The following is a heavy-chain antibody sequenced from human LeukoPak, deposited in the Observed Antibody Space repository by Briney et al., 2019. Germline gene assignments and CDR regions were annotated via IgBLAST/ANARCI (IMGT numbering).Heavy chain of an antibody. V-gene: IGHV1-2*02. CDR2: INPNSGGT. CDR3: VFFGSGTRNAFDI. Sequence: ASVKVSCKASGYTFTSYYMHWVRQAPGQGLEWMGWINPNSGGTNYAQKFQGRVTMTRDTSISTAYMELSRLRSDDTAVYYCVFFGSGTRNAFDIWGQGTMVTVSS. D-gene: IGHD3-10*01. J-gene: IGHJ3*02. CDR1: GYTFTSYY.